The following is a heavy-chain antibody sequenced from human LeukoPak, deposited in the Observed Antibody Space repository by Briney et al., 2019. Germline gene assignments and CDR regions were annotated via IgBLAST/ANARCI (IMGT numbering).Heavy chain of an antibody. CDR1: GYTFTSYD. J-gene: IGHJ4*02. D-gene: IGHD3-22*01. CDR2: MNPNSGNT. CDR3: ARGNRFHYYDSSGYY. V-gene: IGHV1-8*01. Sequence: ASVKVSCKASGYTFTSYDINWVRQATGQGLEWMGWMNPNSGNTGYAQKFQGRVTMTRNTSISTAYMELSSLRSEDTAVYYCARGNRFHYYDSSGYYWGQGTLVTVSS.